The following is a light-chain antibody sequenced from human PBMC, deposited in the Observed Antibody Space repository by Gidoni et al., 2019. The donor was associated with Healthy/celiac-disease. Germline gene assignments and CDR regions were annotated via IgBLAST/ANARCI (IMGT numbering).Light chain of an antibody. CDR1: SSDVGGYNY. CDR2: DVS. Sequence: QSALTQPRSVSGSPGQSVTISCTGTSSDVGGYNYVSWYQQHPGNATKLMIYDVSKRPSGVPDRFSGSKSGNTASLTIAGLQAEDEADYYCCSYAGSLWVFGGGTKLTVL. CDR3: CSYAGSLWV. V-gene: IGLV2-11*01. J-gene: IGLJ3*02.